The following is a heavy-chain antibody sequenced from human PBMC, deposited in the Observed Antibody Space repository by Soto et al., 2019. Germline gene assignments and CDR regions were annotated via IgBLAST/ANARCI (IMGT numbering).Heavy chain of an antibody. Sequence: SETLSLTCTVSGGSISSYYWSWIRQPPGKGLEWIGYIYYSGSTNYNPSLKSRVTISVDTSKNQFSLKLSSVTAADTAVYYCARYYSGGLRLAARPSFYFDYWGQGTLVTVSS. J-gene: IGHJ4*02. D-gene: IGHD6-6*01. CDR3: ARYYSGGLRLAARPSFYFDY. CDR2: IYYSGST. V-gene: IGHV4-59*08. CDR1: GGSISSYY.